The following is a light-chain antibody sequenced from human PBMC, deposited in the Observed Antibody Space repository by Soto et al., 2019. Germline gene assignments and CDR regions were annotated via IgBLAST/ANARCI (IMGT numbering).Light chain of an antibody. CDR1: SSDVGGYNY. Sequence: QPASVSGSPGQSITISCTGTSSDVGGYNYVSWYQQHPGKAPKLMIYEVSNRPSGVSNRFSGSKSGNTASLTISGLQAEDEADYYCSSYTSSNVVFGGGTQLTVL. J-gene: IGLJ2*01. CDR2: EVS. CDR3: SSYTSSNVV. V-gene: IGLV2-14*01.